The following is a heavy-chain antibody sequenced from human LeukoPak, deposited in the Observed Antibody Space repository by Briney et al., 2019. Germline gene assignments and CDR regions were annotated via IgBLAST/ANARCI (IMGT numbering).Heavy chain of an antibody. CDR3: ARSLPRILVVIAAGYYYGMDV. Sequence: ASVKVSCKASGYTFSSYGISWVRQAPGQGLEWMGWISPYNGNTEYGQKVQGRVTMTRNTSISTAYMELSSLRSEDTAVYYCARSLPRILVVIAAGYYYGMDVWGQGTTVTVSS. J-gene: IGHJ6*02. CDR2: ISPYNGNT. CDR1: GYTFSSYG. D-gene: IGHD2-21*01. V-gene: IGHV1-8*01.